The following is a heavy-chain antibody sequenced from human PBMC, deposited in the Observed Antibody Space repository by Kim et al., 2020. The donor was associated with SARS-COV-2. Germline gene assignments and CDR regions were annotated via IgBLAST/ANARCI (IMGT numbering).Heavy chain of an antibody. V-gene: IGHV3-15*01. J-gene: IGHJ4*02. CDR2: IKTKGEGGTT. CDR1: GFTFSSAW. Sequence: GGSLRLSCAASGFTFSSAWLSWVRHSPGMGPEWVGRIKTKGEGGTTDYAAPVKGRFTISRDDSKNTLYLQMNSLKIEDTAVYYCTTRGRDPVTNMWSIVHWGPGTLVTVSS. CDR3: TTRGRDPVTNMWSIVH. D-gene: IGHD4-17*01.